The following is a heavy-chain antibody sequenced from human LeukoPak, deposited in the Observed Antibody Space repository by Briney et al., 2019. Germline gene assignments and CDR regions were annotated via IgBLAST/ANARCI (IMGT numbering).Heavy chain of an antibody. CDR3: ARGNSGSYGQTDY. J-gene: IGHJ4*02. CDR1: GGSISSHY. V-gene: IGHV4-59*11. CDR2: VENYGRT. D-gene: IGHD1-26*01. Sequence: PSETLSLTCTVSGGSISSHYWSWIRQPPGKGLEWIGYVENYGRTECIPSLQSRVTLSVDTSKNQFSLKLNSVTAADTAVYYCARGNSGSYGQTDYWGQGTLVTVSS.